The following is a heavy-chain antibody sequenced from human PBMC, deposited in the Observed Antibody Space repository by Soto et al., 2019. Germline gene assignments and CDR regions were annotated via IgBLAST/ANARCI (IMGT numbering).Heavy chain of an antibody. V-gene: IGHV1-69*02. CDR1: GGTFSSYT. J-gene: IGHJ5*02. CDR2: IIPILGIA. D-gene: IGHD6-19*01. Sequence: QVQLVQSGAEVKKPGSSVKVSCKASGGTFSSYTISWVRQAPGQGLEWMGRIIPILGIANYAQMFHGRVTMTADKSTSTAYMELSSLRTEERAGYYCARGGGAVAGTWGQGTLVTVSS. CDR3: ARGGGAVAGT.